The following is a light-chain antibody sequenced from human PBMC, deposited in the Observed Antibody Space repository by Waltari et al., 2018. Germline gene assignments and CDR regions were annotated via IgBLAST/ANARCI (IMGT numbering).Light chain of an antibody. CDR1: SSDIGAFNF. CDR3: SSFSSSTAGI. Sequence: QSGLTQPASVSGSPGQSITISCAATSSDIGAFNFISWYQQRPGKAPELLVYVVSHRPSGVSTRFSGSKSDNTAALTISGLQAEDEAVYYCSSFSSSTAGIFGGGTKVTVL. J-gene: IGLJ2*01. V-gene: IGLV2-14*01. CDR2: VVS.